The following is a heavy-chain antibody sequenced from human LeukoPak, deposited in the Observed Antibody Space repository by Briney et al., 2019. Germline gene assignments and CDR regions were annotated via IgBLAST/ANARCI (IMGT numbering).Heavy chain of an antibody. CDR3: AKVGMVRGVDY. Sequence: GGSLRLSCAASGFTVSSNYMSWVRQAPGKGLEWVSVIYSGGSTYYADSVKGRFTISRDNSKNTLYLQMSSLRAGDTAVYYCAKVGMVRGVDYWGQGTLVTVSS. D-gene: IGHD3-10*01. V-gene: IGHV3-66*01. CDR1: GFTVSSNY. CDR2: IYSGGST. J-gene: IGHJ4*02.